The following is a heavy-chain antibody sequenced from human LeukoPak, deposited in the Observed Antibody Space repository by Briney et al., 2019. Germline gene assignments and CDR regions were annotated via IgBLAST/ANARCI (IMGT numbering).Heavy chain of an antibody. CDR1: GGSISSYY. Sequence: TSETLSLTCTVSGGSISSYYWSWIRQPPGKGLEWIGYIYYSGSTNYNPSLKSRVTISIDTSKNQFSLKLSPVTAADTAVYYCARGYYDNSGYSNPFDYWGQGTLVTVSS. CDR3: ARGYYDNSGYSNPFDY. J-gene: IGHJ4*02. D-gene: IGHD3-22*01. CDR2: IYYSGST. V-gene: IGHV4-59*01.